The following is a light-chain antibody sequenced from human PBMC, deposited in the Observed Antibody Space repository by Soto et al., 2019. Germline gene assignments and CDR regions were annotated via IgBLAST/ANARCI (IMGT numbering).Light chain of an antibody. CDR2: EVS. J-gene: IGLJ1*01. CDR3: SSYTSSSTSYV. V-gene: IGLV2-14*01. Sequence: QSVLTHPASVSGSPGQSITISCTGTSSDVGGYNYVSWYQQHPGKALKLMIYEVSNRPSGVSNRFSGSKSGNTASLTISGLQAEDEDDYYCSSYTSSSTSYVFGTGTKVTVL. CDR1: SSDVGGYNY.